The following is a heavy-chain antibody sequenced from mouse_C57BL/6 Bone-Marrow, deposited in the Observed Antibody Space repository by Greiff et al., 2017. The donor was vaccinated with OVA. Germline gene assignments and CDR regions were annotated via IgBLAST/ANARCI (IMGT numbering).Heavy chain of an antibody. Sequence: EVMLVESGGDLVKPGGSLKPSCEASGFTFSSYGMSWVRQTPDTRLEWVATISSGGSYTYYTDSVKGRFTISRGNAKNALYLHMISRKSADTTMYYCARHVYYVSSPYYFYYWGQGTTLPVSS. D-gene: IGHD1-1*01. J-gene: IGHJ2*01. CDR3: ARHVYYVSSPYYFYY. CDR2: ISSGGSYT. V-gene: IGHV5-6*01. CDR1: GFTFSSYG.